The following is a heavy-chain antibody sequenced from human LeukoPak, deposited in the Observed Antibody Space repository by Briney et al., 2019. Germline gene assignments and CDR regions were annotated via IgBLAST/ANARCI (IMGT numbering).Heavy chain of an antibody. CDR1: GFTFDDYA. CDR3: AAMGSSYGI. J-gene: IGHJ4*02. Sequence: PGRSLRLSCAASGFTFDDYAMHWVRQAPGKGLEWVSGISWNSGGIGYADSVKGRFTISRDNAKNSLYLQMNSLRAEDTALYYCAAMGSSYGIWGQGTLVTVSS. CDR2: ISWNSGGI. V-gene: IGHV3-9*01. D-gene: IGHD5-18*01.